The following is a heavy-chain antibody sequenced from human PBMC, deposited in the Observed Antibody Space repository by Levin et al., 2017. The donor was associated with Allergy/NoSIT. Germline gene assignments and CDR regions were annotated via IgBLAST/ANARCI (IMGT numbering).Heavy chain of an antibody. CDR2: MYYRGPA. J-gene: IGHJ4*02. Sequence: TASETLSLICTVSGASIGSSRYYWGWIRQSPKKGLEWIGSMYYRGPAFYHASLKSRVTISIDTSKNQLSLNLRSVTAADTAVYFCARGDDSTGHFPPCFDFWGQGTLATVSS. CDR1: GASIGSSRYY. V-gene: IGHV4-39*07. CDR3: ARGDDSTGHFPPCFDF. D-gene: IGHD3-22*01.